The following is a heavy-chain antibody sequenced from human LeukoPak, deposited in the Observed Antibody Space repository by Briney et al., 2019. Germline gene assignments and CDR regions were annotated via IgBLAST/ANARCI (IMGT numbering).Heavy chain of an antibody. CDR2: IYYSGST. CDR1: GGSISSSSYY. J-gene: IGHJ4*02. D-gene: IGHD3-22*01. Sequence: KPSETLSLTCTVSGGSISSSSYYWGWIRQPPGKGLEWIGSIYYSGSTYYNPSLKSRVTISVDTSKNQFSLKLSSVTAADTAVYYCAREKSGYYSYDYWGQGTLVTVSS. CDR3: AREKSGYYSYDY. V-gene: IGHV4-39*07.